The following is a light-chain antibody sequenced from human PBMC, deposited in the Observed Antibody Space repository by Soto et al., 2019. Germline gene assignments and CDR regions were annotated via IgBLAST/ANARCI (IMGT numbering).Light chain of an antibody. V-gene: IGLV2-14*03. CDR2: DVS. CDR3: SSYTSSSTYV. Sequence: QSVLTQPASVSGSPGQSITISCIGTSSDVGGYNYVSWYQHHPGKAPKLMVYDVSNRPSGVSNRFSGSKSGNTASLTISGLQAEDEADYYCSSYTSSSTYVFGTGTKVTVL. CDR1: SSDVGGYNY. J-gene: IGLJ1*01.